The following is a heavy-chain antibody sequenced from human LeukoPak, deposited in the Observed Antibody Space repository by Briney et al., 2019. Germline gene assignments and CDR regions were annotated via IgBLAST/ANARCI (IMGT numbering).Heavy chain of an antibody. CDR3: ARDETWNPHEAFDI. J-gene: IGHJ3*02. D-gene: IGHD1-1*01. CDR1: GFTFSSYG. V-gene: IGHV3-30*02. CDR2: IRYDGSNK. Sequence: GGSLRLSCAASGFTFSSYGMHWVRQAPGKGLEWVAFIRYDGSNKYYADSVKGRFTISRDNSKNTLYLQMNSLRAEDTAVYYCARDETWNPHEAFDIWGQGTMVTVSS.